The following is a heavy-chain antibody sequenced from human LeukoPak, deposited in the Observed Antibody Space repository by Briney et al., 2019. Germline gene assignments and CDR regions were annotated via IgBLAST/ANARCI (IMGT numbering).Heavy chain of an antibody. J-gene: IGHJ6*02. CDR1: GGSISSYY. CDR2: IYYSGST. Sequence: SETLSLTCTVSGGSISSYYWSWIRQPPGKGLEWIGHIYYSGSTHYNPSLKSRVTISVDTSKHQFSLKLSSVTAADTAVYYCARVNGSGIYYYYGMDVWGQGTTVTVSS. CDR3: ARVNGSGIYYYYGMDV. D-gene: IGHD3-10*01. V-gene: IGHV4-59*01.